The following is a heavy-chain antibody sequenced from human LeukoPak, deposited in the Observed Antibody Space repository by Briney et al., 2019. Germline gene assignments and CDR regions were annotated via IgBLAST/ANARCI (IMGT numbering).Heavy chain of an antibody. Sequence: GGSLRLSCAASGFTVSNYYMSCVRQAPGKGLEWVLVIYSGGGTYFTDSVKGRFTISRDNSKNTLYLQMYSLTAVRTAVYYCARDSSGPPYWGQGTLVTVSS. J-gene: IGHJ4*02. V-gene: IGHV3-66*01. CDR1: GFTVSNYY. CDR2: IYSGGGT. D-gene: IGHD6-19*01. CDR3: ARDSSGPPY.